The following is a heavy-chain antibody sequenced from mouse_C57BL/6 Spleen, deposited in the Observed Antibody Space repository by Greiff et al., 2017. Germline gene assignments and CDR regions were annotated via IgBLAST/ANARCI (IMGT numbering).Heavy chain of an antibody. D-gene: IGHD1-1*01. V-gene: IGHV5-6*01. J-gene: IGHJ1*03. CDR2: ISSGGSYT. CDR1: GFTFSSYG. Sequence: EVMLVESGGDLVKPGGSLKLSCAASGFTFSSYGMSWVRQTPDKRLEWVATISSGGSYTYYPDSVKGRFTISRDNAKNTLYLQMSSLKSEDTAMYYCARHTYYGSSLYWYFDVWGTGTTVTVSS. CDR3: ARHTYYGSSLYWYFDV.